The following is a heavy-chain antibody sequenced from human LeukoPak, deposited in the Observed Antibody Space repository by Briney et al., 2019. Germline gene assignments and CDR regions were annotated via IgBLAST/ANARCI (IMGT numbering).Heavy chain of an antibody. CDR3: ARDAVDTANAV. CDR2: INHNGNVN. D-gene: IGHD5-18*01. CDR1: GFTFSSYW. V-gene: IGHV3-7*01. Sequence: GGSLGLSCAASGFTFSSYWMNWARQAPGKGLEWVASINHNGNVNYYVDSVKGRFTISRDNAKDTLYLQMNSLRAEDTAVYHCARDAVDTANAVWGQGTTVTVSS. J-gene: IGHJ6*02.